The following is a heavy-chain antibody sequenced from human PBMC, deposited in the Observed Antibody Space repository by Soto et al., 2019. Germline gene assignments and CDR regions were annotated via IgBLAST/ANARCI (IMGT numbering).Heavy chain of an antibody. V-gene: IGHV3-48*01. CDR2: ISSSSNII. D-gene: IGHD6-19*01. Sequence: EVQLVESGGGLVQPGGSLRLSCAGSGFTFSSYSMTWVRQAPGKGLQWLSFISSSSNIINYADSVKGRFTVSRDNAKNSLYLQMNSLRVEDTAVYYCAREYSGAWFVYWGQGTLVTVSS. CDR3: AREYSGAWFVY. CDR1: GFTFSSYS. J-gene: IGHJ1*01.